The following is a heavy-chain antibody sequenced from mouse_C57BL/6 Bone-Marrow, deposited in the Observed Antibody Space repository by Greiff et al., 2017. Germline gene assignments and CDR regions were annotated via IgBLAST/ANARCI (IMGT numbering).Heavy chain of an antibody. CDR3: ARKGEFITTVVDY. D-gene: IGHD1-1*01. Sequence: QVQLQQSGPELVKPGASVKISCKASGYAFSSSWMNWVKQRPGKGLEWIGRIYPGDGDTNYNGKFKGKATLTADKSSSTAYMQLSSLTSEDSAVYFCARKGEFITTVVDYWGQGTTLTVSS. V-gene: IGHV1-82*01. CDR2: IYPGDGDT. J-gene: IGHJ2*01. CDR1: GYAFSSSW.